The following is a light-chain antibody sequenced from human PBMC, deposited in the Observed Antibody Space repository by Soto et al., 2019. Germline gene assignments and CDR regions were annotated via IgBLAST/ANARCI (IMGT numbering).Light chain of an antibody. CDR1: QYISSY. Sequence: DIQMTQSPSSRSASVGDRVTITCRASQYISSYLNWYQQKPGKAPKLLIYAASSLQSGVPSRFSGSGSGTDFTLTISSLQPEDFATYFCQQSYSSFPWTFGQGTKVDIK. CDR2: AAS. V-gene: IGKV1-39*01. CDR3: QQSYSSFPWT. J-gene: IGKJ1*01.